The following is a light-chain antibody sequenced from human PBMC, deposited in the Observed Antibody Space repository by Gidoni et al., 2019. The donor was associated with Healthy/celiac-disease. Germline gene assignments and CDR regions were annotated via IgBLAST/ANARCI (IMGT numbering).Light chain of an antibody. J-gene: IGKJ2*01. V-gene: IGKV1-NL1*01. Sequence: DIQMTQSPSSLSASVGDRVTITCRASQGISGSLAWFQQKPGKAPKLLLYAVYRFESGVPSRFSGSGSGTEYTLTISSLRPEDFATYYCQQYYGTPPTFGQGTKLEIK. CDR2: AVY. CDR1: QGISGS. CDR3: QQYYGTPPT.